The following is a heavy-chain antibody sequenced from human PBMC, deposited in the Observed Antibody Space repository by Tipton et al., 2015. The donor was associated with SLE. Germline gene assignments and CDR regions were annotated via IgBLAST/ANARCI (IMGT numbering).Heavy chain of an antibody. CDR3: ARGTENGFDY. Sequence: SLRLSCAASGFTFSSYAMHWVRQAPGKGLEWVAVISYDGSNKYYADSVKGRFTISRDNSKNTLYLQMNSLRAEDTAVYYCARGTENGFDYWGQGTLVTLSS. V-gene: IGHV3-30*04. CDR1: GFTFSSYA. CDR2: ISYDGSNK. D-gene: IGHD2-2*01. J-gene: IGHJ4*02.